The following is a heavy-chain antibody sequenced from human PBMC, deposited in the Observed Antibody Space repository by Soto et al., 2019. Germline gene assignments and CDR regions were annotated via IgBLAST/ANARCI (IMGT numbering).Heavy chain of an antibody. CDR1: GYTFTSYA. D-gene: IGHD1-7*01. V-gene: IGHV1-3*01. J-gene: IGHJ6*03. CDR3: ARSNWNYGLYYYSYMDV. CDR2: INAGNGNT. Sequence: ASVKVSCKASGYTFTSYAMHWVRQAPGQRLEWMGWINAGNGNTKYSQKFQGRVTITRDTSASTAYMELSSLRSEDTAVYYCARSNWNYGLYYYSYMDVWGKGTTVTVSS.